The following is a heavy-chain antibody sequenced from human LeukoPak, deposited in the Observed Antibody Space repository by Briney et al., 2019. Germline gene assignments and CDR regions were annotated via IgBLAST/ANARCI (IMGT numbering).Heavy chain of an antibody. J-gene: IGHJ4*02. Sequence: PGRSLRLSCAASGFTFSSCAMHWVRQAPGKGLEWVAVISYDGSNKYYADSVKGRFTISRDNSKNTLYLQMNSLRAEDTAVYYCARTNLALDYWGQGTLVTVSS. CDR3: ARTNLALDY. CDR2: ISYDGSNK. V-gene: IGHV3-30-3*01. CDR1: GFTFSSCA.